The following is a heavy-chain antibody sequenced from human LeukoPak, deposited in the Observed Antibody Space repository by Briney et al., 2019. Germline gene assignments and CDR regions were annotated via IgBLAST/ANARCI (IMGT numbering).Heavy chain of an antibody. V-gene: IGHV4-34*01. CDR3: ARVTGYMIEDYFDY. CDR2: INHSGST. CDR1: GGSFSGYY. Sequence: SETLSLTCAVYGGSFSGYYWSWVRQPPGKGLEWIGEINHSGSTNYNPSLKSRVTISVDTSKNQFSLKLSSVTAADTAVYYCARVTGYMIEDYFDYWGQGTLVTVSS. J-gene: IGHJ4*02. D-gene: IGHD3-22*01.